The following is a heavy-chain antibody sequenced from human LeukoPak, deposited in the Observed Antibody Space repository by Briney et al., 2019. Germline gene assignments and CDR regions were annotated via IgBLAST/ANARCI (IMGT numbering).Heavy chain of an antibody. V-gene: IGHV4-61*09. J-gene: IGHJ4*02. D-gene: IGHD1-1*01. CDR3: ARATAGTTLFEGIDY. CDR1: GGSISNGSYY. Sequence: SETLSLTCTVSGGSISNGSYYWSWIRQPAGKGLEWIGHVYTSGSTYYNPSLKSRVTISVDTSKNQFSLKLSSVTAADTAVYYCARATAGTTLFEGIDYWGQGTLVTVSS. CDR2: VYTSGST.